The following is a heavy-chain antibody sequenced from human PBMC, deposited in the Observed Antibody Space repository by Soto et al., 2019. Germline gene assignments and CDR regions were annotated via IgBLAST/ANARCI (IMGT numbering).Heavy chain of an antibody. CDR1: GYTFTTYG. CDR2: ISAYNGNT. V-gene: IGHV1-18*01. CDR3: ARDEYYGLGSPYGMDV. J-gene: IGHJ6*02. D-gene: IGHD3-10*01. Sequence: QVQLVQSGAEVKNPGASVKVSCKASGYTFTTYGISWVRQAPGQGLEWMGWISAYNGNTNYAQKLQGRVTMTTDTSTSTAYMELRSLRSDDTAVYYCARDEYYGLGSPYGMDVWGQGTTVTVSS.